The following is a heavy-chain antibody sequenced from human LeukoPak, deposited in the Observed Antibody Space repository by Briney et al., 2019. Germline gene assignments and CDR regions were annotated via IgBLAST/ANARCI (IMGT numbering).Heavy chain of an antibody. CDR3: ARDPRGTYDY. CDR2: INPSSGDT. Sequence: ASVTVPCKASGYSFTAAYNIHWLRQAPGQGPEFMGWINPSSGDTRYAQKFQGRVTVTRATIISTAYMELSSLTSDDTAVYYCARDPRGTYDYWGQGSLVTVSS. D-gene: IGHD5-12*01. J-gene: IGHJ4*02. V-gene: IGHV1-2*02. CDR1: GYSFTAAYN.